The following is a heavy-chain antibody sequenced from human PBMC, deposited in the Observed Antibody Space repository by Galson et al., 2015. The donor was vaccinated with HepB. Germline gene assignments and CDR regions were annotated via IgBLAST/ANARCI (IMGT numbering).Heavy chain of an antibody. CDR1: GGSISSSSYY. J-gene: IGHJ6*02. Sequence: SETLSLTCTVSGGSISSSSYYWGWIRQPPGTGLEWIGSIYYSGSTYYNPSLKSRVTISVDTSKNQFSLKLSSVTAADTAVYYCARHPNPSMTTGPHYYYYYGMDVWGQGTTVTVSS. CDR3: ARHPNPSMTTGPHYYYYYGMDV. D-gene: IGHD4-11*01. CDR2: IYYSGST. V-gene: IGHV4-39*01.